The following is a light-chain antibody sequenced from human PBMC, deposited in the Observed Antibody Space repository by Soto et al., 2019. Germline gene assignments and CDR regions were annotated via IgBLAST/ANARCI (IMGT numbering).Light chain of an antibody. Sequence: QSVLTQPASISGFPGQSITISCTGTGSAVGTYNLVSWYQQHPGKAPNLIIYEGNKRPSGVSRRFSGSKSANTASLTISGLQAEDEAEYYCCSYVDTSAFVRFGGGTKVTVL. CDR2: EGN. J-gene: IGLJ3*02. CDR3: CSYVDTSAFVR. V-gene: IGLV2-23*03. CDR1: GSAVGTYNL.